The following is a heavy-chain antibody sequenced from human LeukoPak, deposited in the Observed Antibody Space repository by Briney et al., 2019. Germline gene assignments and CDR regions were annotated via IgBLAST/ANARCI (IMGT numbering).Heavy chain of an antibody. CDR1: GYTFTSYA. D-gene: IGHD3-9*01. J-gene: IGHJ3*02. Sequence: ASVKVSCKASGYTFTSYAMNWVRQAPGQGLEWMGWINTHTGNPTYAQGFTGRFVFSVDPSISTVYLQISGLKAEDTAIYYCAREILRFDIWGQGTMVTVSS. CDR3: AREILRFDI. CDR2: INTHTGNP. V-gene: IGHV7-4-1*02.